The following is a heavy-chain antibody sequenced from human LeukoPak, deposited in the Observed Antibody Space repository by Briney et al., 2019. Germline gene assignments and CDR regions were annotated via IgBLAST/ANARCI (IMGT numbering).Heavy chain of an antibody. Sequence: GGSLRLSCEASGFTFSSYWMHWVRQTPGKGLMWVARIKSDGSTIYADSVQGRFTISRDNAKNMVYLQMNSVRDDDTAIYYCTRAITYFYGSVTYDWFDSWGQGTRVTVSS. J-gene: IGHJ5*01. CDR2: IKSDGST. CDR3: TRAITYFYGSVTYDWFDS. CDR1: GFTFSSYW. V-gene: IGHV3-74*01. D-gene: IGHD3-10*01.